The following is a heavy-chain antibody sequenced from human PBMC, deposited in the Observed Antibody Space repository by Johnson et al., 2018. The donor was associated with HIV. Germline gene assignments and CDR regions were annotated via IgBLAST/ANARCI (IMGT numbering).Heavy chain of an antibody. CDR3: ARGAGYNFWSGYYAGRNAFDI. V-gene: IGHV3-30*02. CDR2: IRYDGSNK. D-gene: IGHD3-3*01. J-gene: IGHJ3*02. CDR1: GFTFSSYG. Sequence: QVQLVESGGGLVQPGGSLRLSCAASGFTFSSYGMHWVRQAPGKGLEWVAFIRYDGSNKYYADSVKGRFTISRDNSKNTLYVQMNRLRTGDTAVYYCARGAGYNFWSGYYAGRNAFDIWGQGTMVTVSS.